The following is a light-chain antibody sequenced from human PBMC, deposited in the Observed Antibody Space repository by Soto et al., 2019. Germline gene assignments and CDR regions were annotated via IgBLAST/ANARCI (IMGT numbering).Light chain of an antibody. CDR2: GAS. CDR1: QSVSSSY. Sequence: EVVLTQSPGTLSLSPGERATLSCRASQSVSSSYLAWYQQIPGQAPRLLIYGASTRATGISARFSGSGSGTDFTLTISSLQPEDFATYFCQQSYSSLLTFGGGTKVEIK. J-gene: IGKJ4*01. V-gene: IGKV3-20*01. CDR3: QQSYSSLLT.